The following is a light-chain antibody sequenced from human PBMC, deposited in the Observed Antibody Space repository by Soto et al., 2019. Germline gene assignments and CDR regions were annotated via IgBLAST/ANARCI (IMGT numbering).Light chain of an antibody. Sequence: DIPMTQSPSTLSASVGDRVTITCRASQSIMSLLAWYQQKPGKGPKLLMYKASSLESGVPSRFSGSGSGTEFTLTISSLQPDDFATYYCQQYNSPPWTFGQGTKVEI. CDR2: KAS. J-gene: IGKJ1*01. CDR1: QSIMSL. V-gene: IGKV1-5*03. CDR3: QQYNSPPWT.